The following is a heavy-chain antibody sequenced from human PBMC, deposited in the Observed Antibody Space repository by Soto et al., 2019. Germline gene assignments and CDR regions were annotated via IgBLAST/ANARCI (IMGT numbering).Heavy chain of an antibody. J-gene: IGHJ4*02. CDR3: VREWVAGNPGGV. CDR2: FFYTGNT. CDR1: GGPISTSGYF. Sequence: QLQLQESGPGLVKPSETLSLTCTVSGGPISTSGYFWGWIRQFPGTGLEWIGSFFYTGNTYYNPSRGGRATMSVDTSQNRFSLQLTSVIAADTAVYYCVREWVAGNPGGVWGQGTLVTVSS. V-gene: IGHV4-39*02. D-gene: IGHD6-13*01.